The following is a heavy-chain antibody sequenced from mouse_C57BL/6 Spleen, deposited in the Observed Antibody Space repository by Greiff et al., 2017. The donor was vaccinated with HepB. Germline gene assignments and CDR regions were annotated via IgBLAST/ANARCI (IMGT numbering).Heavy chain of an antibody. CDR3: TLTAQADY. CDR2: IDPETGGT. Sequence: VQLVESGAELVRPGASVTLSCKASGYTFTDYEMHWVKQTPVHGLEWIGAIDPETGGTAYNQKFKGKAILTADKSSSTAYMELSSLTSEDSAVYYCTLTAQADYWGQGTTLTVSS. CDR1: GYTFTDYE. V-gene: IGHV1-15*01. J-gene: IGHJ2*01. D-gene: IGHD3-2*02.